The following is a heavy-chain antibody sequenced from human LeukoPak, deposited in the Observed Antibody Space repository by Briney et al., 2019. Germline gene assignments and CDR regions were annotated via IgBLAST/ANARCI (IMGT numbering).Heavy chain of an antibody. D-gene: IGHD2-2*02. Sequence: ASVKVSCKASGYTFTGYYMHWVRQAPGQGLEWMGWINPNSGGTNYAQKFQGRVTMTRDTSISTAYMELSRLRSDDTAVYYCARDGAIVVVPAAISYYYYMDVWGKGTTVTVSS. CDR2: INPNSGGT. CDR1: GYTFTGYY. J-gene: IGHJ6*03. V-gene: IGHV1-2*02. CDR3: ARDGAIVVVPAAISYYYYMDV.